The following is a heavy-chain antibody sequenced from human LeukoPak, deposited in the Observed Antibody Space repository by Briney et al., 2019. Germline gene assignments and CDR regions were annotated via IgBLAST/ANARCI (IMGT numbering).Heavy chain of an antibody. Sequence: SETLSLTCAVYGGSFSGYYWSWIRPPPGRGLDWIGEINHSGSTNYNPSLKSRVTISVDTSKNQFSLKLSSVTAADTAVYYCARTIVVVVAVTLRFDPWGQGTLVTVSS. CDR3: ARTIVVVVAVTLRFDP. J-gene: IGHJ5*02. V-gene: IGHV4-34*01. CDR1: GGSFSGYY. D-gene: IGHD2-15*01. CDR2: INHSGST.